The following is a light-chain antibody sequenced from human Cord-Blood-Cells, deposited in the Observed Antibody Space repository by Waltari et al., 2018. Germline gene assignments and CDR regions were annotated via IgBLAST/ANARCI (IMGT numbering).Light chain of an antibody. CDR2: GAS. CDR3: QQYYSYPPWT. V-gene: IGKV1-8*01. Sequence: AIRMTQSPSSLSASTGDRVTITCRASQGISSYLAWYQQKPGKAPKLLSYGASTLQSGVPSRFSGSGSGTDFTLTISCLQSEDFATYYCQQYYSYPPWTFGQGTKVEIK. CDR1: QGISSY. J-gene: IGKJ1*01.